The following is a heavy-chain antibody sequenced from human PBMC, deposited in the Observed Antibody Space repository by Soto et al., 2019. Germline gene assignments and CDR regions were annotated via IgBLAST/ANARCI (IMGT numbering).Heavy chain of an antibody. D-gene: IGHD2-15*01. CDR2: IDHDGSET. CDR3: ATVEGGGRFEF. J-gene: IGHJ4*02. CDR1: GFTFSNYY. V-gene: IGHV3-7*03. Sequence: EVELVESGGGLVQRGGSLRLSCVASGFTFSNYYMSWVRQAPVRGLEWLAHIDHDGSETYYVDSVKGRFTISRDNPKNSLDLQMNSLSAEDSAVYYCATVEGGGRFEFLGQGTLFSVSS.